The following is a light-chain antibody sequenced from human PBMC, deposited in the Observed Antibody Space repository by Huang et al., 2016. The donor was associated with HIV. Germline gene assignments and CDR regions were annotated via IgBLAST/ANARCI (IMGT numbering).Light chain of an antibody. J-gene: IGKJ1*01. Sequence: EIVMTQSPATLSVSPGERATLSCRARHSVSSDLAWYQHKPGQAPRLLRYAASTRATGIPARFSGSGSGTEFTLTISSLQSEDFAVYYCQQYNNWPRTFGQGTKVEIK. CDR2: AAS. CDR1: HSVSSD. CDR3: QQYNNWPRT. V-gene: IGKV3-15*01.